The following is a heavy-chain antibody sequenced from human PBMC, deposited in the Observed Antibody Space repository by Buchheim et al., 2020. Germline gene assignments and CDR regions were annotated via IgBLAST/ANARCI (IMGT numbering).Heavy chain of an antibody. CDR2: IYYSGST. J-gene: IGHJ6*02. D-gene: IGHD6-6*01. Sequence: QVQLQESGPGLVKPSQTLSLTCTVSGGSISSGDYYWSWIRQPPGKGLEWIGYIYYSGSTYYNPSLKSRVTISVDTSKTQFSLKLSSVTAADTAVYYCARESGSSSSWGWNGPYYYYYGMDVWGQGTT. V-gene: IGHV4-30-4*01. CDR1: GGSISSGDYY. CDR3: ARESGSSSSWGWNGPYYYYYGMDV.